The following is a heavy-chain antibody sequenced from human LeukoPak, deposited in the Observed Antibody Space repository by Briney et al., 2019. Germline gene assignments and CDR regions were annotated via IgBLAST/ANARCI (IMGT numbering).Heavy chain of an antibody. Sequence: PSETLSLTCTVSGGSIRSSSYYGGWIRQPPGKGLEWIGSIYYSGSTYCNPSLKSRVTISVDTSKNQFSLKLSSVTAADTAVYYCAIQRGYSYGYEVDYWGQGTLVTVSS. V-gene: IGHV4-39*07. CDR2: IYYSGST. D-gene: IGHD5-18*01. J-gene: IGHJ4*02. CDR3: AIQRGYSYGYEVDY. CDR1: GGSIRSSSYY.